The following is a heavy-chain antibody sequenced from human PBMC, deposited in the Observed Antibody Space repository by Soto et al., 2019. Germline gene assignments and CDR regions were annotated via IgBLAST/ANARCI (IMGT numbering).Heavy chain of an antibody. CDR1: GFTVSSYA. J-gene: IGHJ6*03. Sequence: EVQLLESGGGLVQPGGTLRLSCAASGFTVSSYAMSWVRQAPGKGLEWVSVISGSGSTYSADSVKGRFTISRDRSKNTVYLQMNSLRAEDTAVYYCAKALRFTFTTGYYMDVWGRGTTGTVSS. CDR3: AKALRFTFTTGYYMDV. CDR2: ISGSGST. V-gene: IGHV3-23*01. D-gene: IGHD3-16*01.